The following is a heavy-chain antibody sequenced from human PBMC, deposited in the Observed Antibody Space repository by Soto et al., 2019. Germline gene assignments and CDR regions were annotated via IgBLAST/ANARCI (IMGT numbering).Heavy chain of an antibody. CDR3: ARVIWYSGGWYPAPAPFAY. D-gene: IGHD6-19*01. J-gene: IGHJ4*02. Sequence: GASVKVSCKASGGTLSSYAISWVRQAPGQGLEWMGGIIPIFGTANYAQKFQGRVTITADESTSTAYMELSSLRSEDTAVYYCARVIWYSGGWYPAPAPFAYWGRGPLVPVPA. V-gene: IGHV1-69*13. CDR2: IIPIFGTA. CDR1: GGTLSSYA.